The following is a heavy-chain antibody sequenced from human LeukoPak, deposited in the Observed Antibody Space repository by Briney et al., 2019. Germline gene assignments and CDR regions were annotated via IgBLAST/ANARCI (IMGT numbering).Heavy chain of an antibody. V-gene: IGHV4-61*02. CDR3: AKGPGYDFWSGNYMDV. J-gene: IGHJ6*03. CDR1: GASISYGSYY. Sequence: PSETLSLTCSVSGASISYGSYYWSWIRQPAGKGLEWVGRIYTSGSTDYNPSLKGRATISVDTSQNQFSLKLSSVTAADTAVYYCAKGPGYDFWSGNYMDVWGKGTTVTVS. CDR2: IYTSGST. D-gene: IGHD3-3*01.